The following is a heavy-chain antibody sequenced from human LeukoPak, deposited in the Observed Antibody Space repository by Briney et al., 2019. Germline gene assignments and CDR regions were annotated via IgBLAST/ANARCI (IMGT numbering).Heavy chain of an antibody. V-gene: IGHV4-59*01. CDR2: IDYSGAT. D-gene: IGHD3-10*01. CDR3: ERGRDNYGSGDS. CDR1: GGSISTYY. Sequence: SETLSLTCTVSGGSISTYYWTWIRQPPGKGLEWIGYIDYSGATNYNPSLKSRVTISIDSSNNQFSLRLSSVTAADTAVYYCERGRDNYGSGDSWGQGILVTVSS. J-gene: IGHJ4*02.